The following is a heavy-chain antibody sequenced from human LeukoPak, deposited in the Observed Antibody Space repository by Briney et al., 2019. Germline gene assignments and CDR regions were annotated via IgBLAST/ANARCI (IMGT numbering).Heavy chain of an antibody. CDR2: ISSSGSTI. J-gene: IGHJ3*02. CDR1: GFTFSDYY. V-gene: IGHV3-11*04. D-gene: IGHD3-22*01. CDR3: ARLKYYYDSSGYQNDAFDI. Sequence: PGGSLRLSCAASGFTFSDYYMSWIRQAPGKGLEWVSYISSSGSTIYYADSVKGRFTISRDNAKNSLYLQMNSLRAEDTAVYYCARLKYYYDSSGYQNDAFDIWGQGTMVTVSS.